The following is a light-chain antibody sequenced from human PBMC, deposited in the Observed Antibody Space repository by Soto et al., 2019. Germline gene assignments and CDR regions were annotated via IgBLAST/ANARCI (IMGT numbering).Light chain of an antibody. CDR2: DAS. J-gene: IGKJ5*01. CDR3: QQYGSSPQIT. CDR1: QSVPRN. Sequence: EIVLTQSPASLSLSPGHRATLSCRASQSVPRNLAWYQQRPGQAPRLLIYDASSRATGIPDRFSGSGSGTDFTLTISRLEPEDFAVYYCQQYGSSPQITVGQGTRLENK. V-gene: IGKV3-20*01.